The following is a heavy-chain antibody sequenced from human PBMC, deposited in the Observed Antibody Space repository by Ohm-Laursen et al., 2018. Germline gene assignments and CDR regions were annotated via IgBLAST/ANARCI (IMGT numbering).Heavy chain of an antibody. CDR1: GFTFSSYE. CDR2: ISSSGSTI. CDR3: AKDRVAGDGYVEFDY. Sequence: SLRLSCTASGFTFSSYEMNWVRQAPGKGLEWVSYISSSGSTIYYADSVKGRFTISRDNSKNTLYLQMNSLRAEDTAVYYCAKDRVAGDGYVEFDYWGQGTLVTVSS. D-gene: IGHD5-24*01. J-gene: IGHJ4*02. V-gene: IGHV3-48*03.